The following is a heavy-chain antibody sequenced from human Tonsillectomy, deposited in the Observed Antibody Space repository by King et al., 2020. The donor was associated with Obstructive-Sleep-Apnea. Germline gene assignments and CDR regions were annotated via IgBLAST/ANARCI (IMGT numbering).Heavy chain of an antibody. J-gene: IGHJ4*02. CDR3: AKDPPTYYYDSSGLDY. CDR1: GFTFSSYG. CDR2: VRYDGSNK. Sequence: VQLVESGGGVVQPGRSLRLSCVASGFTFSSYGMHWVRQAPGKGLEWVAFVRYDGSNKYYADPVKGRFTISRDNSKNTLYLQMNSLRAEDTAVYYCAKDPPTYYYDSSGLDYWGQGTLVTVSS. V-gene: IGHV3-30*02. D-gene: IGHD3-22*01.